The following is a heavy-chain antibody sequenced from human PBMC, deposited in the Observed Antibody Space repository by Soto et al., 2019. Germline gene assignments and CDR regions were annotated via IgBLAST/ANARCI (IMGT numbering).Heavy chain of an antibody. CDR2: IFSNDEK. J-gene: IGHJ5*02. CDR1: GFSLSNARMG. V-gene: IGHV2-26*01. D-gene: IGHD6-19*01. CDR3: ARFQTEYSSGWRTYNWFDP. Sequence: QVTLKESGPVLVKPTETLTLTCTVSGFSLSNARMGVSWIRQPPGKALEWLAHIFSNDEKSYSTSLKSRLTISKDTSKSQVVLTMTNMDPVDTATYYCARFQTEYSSGWRTYNWFDPWGQGTLVTVSS.